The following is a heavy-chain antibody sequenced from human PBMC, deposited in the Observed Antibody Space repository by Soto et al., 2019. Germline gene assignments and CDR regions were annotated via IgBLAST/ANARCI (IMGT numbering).Heavy chain of an antibody. CDR2: IWYDVSNK. Sequence: PGGSLRLSCAASAFTFSSCGMHWVRQAPGKGLEWVAVIWYDVSNKYYADSVKGRFTISRDNSKNTLYLQMNSLRAEDTAVYYCARSDHRIAAAGTTDFDYWGQGTLVTVSS. V-gene: IGHV3-33*01. J-gene: IGHJ4*02. CDR1: AFTFSSCG. D-gene: IGHD6-13*01. CDR3: ARSDHRIAAAGTTDFDY.